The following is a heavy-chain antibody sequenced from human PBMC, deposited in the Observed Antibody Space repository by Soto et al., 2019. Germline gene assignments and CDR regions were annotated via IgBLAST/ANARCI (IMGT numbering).Heavy chain of an antibody. Sequence: GGSLRLSCAASGFPFSHYWMHWVRQTPGKGLVWVSRINPAGTITNYADSVEGRFTISRDNADSALFLQMNSLSAEDTAIYYCTSDTFGLRDTWGQGTLVTVSS. CDR1: GFPFSHYW. D-gene: IGHD3-16*01. CDR2: INPAGTIT. CDR3: TSDTFGLRDT. J-gene: IGHJ5*02. V-gene: IGHV3-74*01.